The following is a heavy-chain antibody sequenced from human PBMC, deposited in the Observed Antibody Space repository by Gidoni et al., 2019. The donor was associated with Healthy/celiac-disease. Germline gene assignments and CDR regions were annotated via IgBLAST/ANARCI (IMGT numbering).Heavy chain of an antibody. CDR3: VRRDSGSYCFDY. V-gene: IGHV4-34*01. J-gene: IGHJ4*02. CDR1: GGSFRGYY. CDR2: INHSGST. D-gene: IGHD1-26*01. Sequence: QVQLQQWGAGLLKPSETLSLTCAVYGGSFRGYYWSWIRQPPGKGLEWIGEINHSGSTNYNPSLKSRVTISVDTSKNQFSLKLSSVTAADTAVYYCVRRDSGSYCFDYWGQGTLVTVSS.